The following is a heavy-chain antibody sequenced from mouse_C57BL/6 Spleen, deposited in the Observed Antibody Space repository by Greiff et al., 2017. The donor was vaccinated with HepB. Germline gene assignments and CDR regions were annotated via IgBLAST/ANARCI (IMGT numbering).Heavy chain of an antibody. CDR2: INPNNGGT. CDR3: ARWGVTLDY. V-gene: IGHV1-26*01. J-gene: IGHJ2*01. Sequence: EVQLQQSGPELVKPGASVKISCKASGYTFTDYYMNWVKQSHGKSLEWIGDINPNNGGTSYNQKFKGKATLTVDKSSSTAYMELRSLTSEDSAVYYWARWGVTLDYWGQGTTLTVSS. CDR1: GYTFTDYY. D-gene: IGHD2-2*01.